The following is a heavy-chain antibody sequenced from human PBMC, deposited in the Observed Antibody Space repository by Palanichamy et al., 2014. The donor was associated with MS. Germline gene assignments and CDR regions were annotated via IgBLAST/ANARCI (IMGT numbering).Heavy chain of an antibody. CDR1: GFTFTDYA. V-gene: IGHV3-30-3*01. CDR2: ISFDGNNK. J-gene: IGHJ6*02. Sequence: QVQLEETGGGVVQPGRSLRLSCGVSGFTFTDYAMHWVRQAPGKGLEWVAVISFDGNNKNYAGSVKGRFTIARDNSNNTLYLQMNSLRGDDTAVYYCARVEKSATPLFYGMDVWGQGTTVIVSS. D-gene: IGHD2-15*01. CDR3: ARVEKSATPLFYGMDV.